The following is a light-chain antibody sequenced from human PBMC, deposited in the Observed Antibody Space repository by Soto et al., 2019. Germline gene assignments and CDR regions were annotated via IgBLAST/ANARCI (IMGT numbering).Light chain of an antibody. CDR1: QSVNNDY. V-gene: IGKV3-20*01. CDR2: GAS. Sequence: ETVLTQSPGTLSLSPGERATLSCRATQSVNNDYLAWYQQRPGLAPGLLIFGASGRATGIPDRFSGSGSGTYFTRTIGRLEPGEVAIYYWQQYGWSLLAFGGGTKVEIK. J-gene: IGKJ4*01. CDR3: QQYGWSLLA.